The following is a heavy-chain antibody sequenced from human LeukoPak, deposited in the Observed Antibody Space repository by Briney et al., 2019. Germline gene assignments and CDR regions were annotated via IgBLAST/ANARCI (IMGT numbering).Heavy chain of an antibody. CDR3: ARDSRHPFYYGMDV. V-gene: IGHV4-59*01. D-gene: IGHD6-6*01. CDR1: TGSISSYY. Sequence: PSETLSLTSTVSTGSISSYYWSWIRQPPGERLEWFGIIYSRGNTKYNTYLKSRVAISVDTTKNQFYLKLSSVTAADTAVYFCARDSRHPFYYGMDVWGQGTPVTVSS. J-gene: IGHJ6*02. CDR2: IYSRGNT.